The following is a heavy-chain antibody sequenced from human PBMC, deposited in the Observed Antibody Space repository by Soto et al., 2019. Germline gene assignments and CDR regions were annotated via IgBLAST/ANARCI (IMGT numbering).Heavy chain of an antibody. D-gene: IGHD3-16*01. CDR1: GFTFSRYW. Sequence: EVQLVESGGGLVQPGGSLRLSCAVSGFTFSRYWLHWFRQDRGNGLVWVSSINTDGTNTQYADSVRGRFTVSRDNAKNTVYLEMISLRSEDTAVYYCDKDLLWGQSDYWGQGTLVVVSS. CDR2: INTDGTNT. CDR3: DKDLLWGQSDY. J-gene: IGHJ4*02. V-gene: IGHV3-74*03.